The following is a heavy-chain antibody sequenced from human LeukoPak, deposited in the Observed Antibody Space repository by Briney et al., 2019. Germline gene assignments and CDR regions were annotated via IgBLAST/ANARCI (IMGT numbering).Heavy chain of an antibody. CDR1: GFTFSSYW. Sequence: GGSLRLSCAASGFTFSSYWMHWVRQDPGKGLVWVSHISNDGSITNSADSVKGRFTISRDNAKNLLYLQMNSLRAEDTAVYYCARDYPYSYYMNVWGNGTTVTVSS. V-gene: IGHV3-74*01. J-gene: IGHJ6*03. D-gene: IGHD4-11*01. CDR3: ARDYPYSYYMNV. CDR2: ISNDGSIT.